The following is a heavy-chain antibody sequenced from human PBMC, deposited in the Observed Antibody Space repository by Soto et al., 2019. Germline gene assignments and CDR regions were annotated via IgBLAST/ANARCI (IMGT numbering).Heavy chain of an antibody. CDR2: IYYSGST. V-gene: IGHV4-31*03. CDR1: GGSISSGGYY. J-gene: IGHJ4*02. CDR3: ARAVKPDFWSGYYFDY. Sequence: SETLSLTCTVSGGSISSGGYYWSWIRQHPGKGLEWIGYIYYSGSTYYNPSLKSRVTISVDTSKNQFSLKLSSVTAADTAVYYCARAVKPDFWSGYYFDYWGQGTLVTVSS. D-gene: IGHD3-3*01.